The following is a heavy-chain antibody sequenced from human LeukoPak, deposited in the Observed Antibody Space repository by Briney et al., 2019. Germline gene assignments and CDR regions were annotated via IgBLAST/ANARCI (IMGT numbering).Heavy chain of an antibody. Sequence: PGGSLRLSCVGSGFPFSRFSMNWVPQAPGKGLEWVSSISSTSSYIFYADSVKGRFTISRDNANNSLFLQMNSLRSDDTAVYYCARDPFATTSTFPAAGGPGGWFDPWGQGILVTVSS. CDR2: ISSTSSYI. D-gene: IGHD6-13*01. CDR3: ARDPFATTSTFPAAGGPGGWFDP. V-gene: IGHV3-21*01. J-gene: IGHJ5*02. CDR1: GFPFSRFS.